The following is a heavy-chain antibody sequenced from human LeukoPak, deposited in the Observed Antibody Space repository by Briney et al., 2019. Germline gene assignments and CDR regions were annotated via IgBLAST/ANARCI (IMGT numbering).Heavy chain of an antibody. CDR2: IYYSGST. Sequence: SETLSLTCTVSGGSISSYYWSWIRQPPGKGLHWIGYIYYSGSTNYNPPLKSRVTISVDTSKNQFSLKLSSVTAADTAVYYCARSIAAAAGIDYWGQGTLVTVSS. V-gene: IGHV4-59*01. D-gene: IGHD6-13*01. CDR1: GGSISSYY. J-gene: IGHJ4*02. CDR3: ARSIAAAAGIDY.